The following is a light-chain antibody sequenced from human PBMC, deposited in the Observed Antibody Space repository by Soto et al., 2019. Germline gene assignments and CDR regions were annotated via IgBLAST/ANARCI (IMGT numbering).Light chain of an antibody. J-gene: IGLJ1*01. CDR1: SSNIGAGYD. V-gene: IGLV1-40*01. Sequence: QSVLTQAPSVSGAPGQRVTISCTGSSSNIGAGYDVHWYQQLPGTAPKLLIYGNSNRPSGVPDRFSGSKSGTSASLAITGLQAEDEADYYCQSYDSSLSGSVCGTGTKLTVL. CDR3: QSYDSSLSGSV. CDR2: GNS.